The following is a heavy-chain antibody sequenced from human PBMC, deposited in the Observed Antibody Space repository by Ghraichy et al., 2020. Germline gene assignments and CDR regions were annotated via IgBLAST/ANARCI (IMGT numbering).Heavy chain of an antibody. D-gene: IGHD2-15*01. Sequence: SETLSLTCTVDGGPIGGYYWQWIRQPPGRGLEWIGEVNYFGSTNYNPYLASRVTISLGKSWNQFSLRLTSLTAADTAVYYCARGRYCGGGAGYPRPSHFDSWGQGTVVSVSS. CDR1: GGPIGGYY. V-gene: IGHV4-34*01. CDR2: VNYFGST. J-gene: IGHJ4*02. CDR3: ARGRYCGGGAGYPRPSHFDS.